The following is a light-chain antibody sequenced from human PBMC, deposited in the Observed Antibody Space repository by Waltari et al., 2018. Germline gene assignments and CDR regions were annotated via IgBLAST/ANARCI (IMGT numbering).Light chain of an antibody. V-gene: IGKV3-11*01. Sequence: DIVLTQSPATLSLSPGERDHLLCRASQNVATYLAWYQQKPGQDPRLLIYDASTRATGIPARFSGGESVTDFSLTISTLEPEDFAIYYCHQRSARDTFGQGTRLEIK. J-gene: IGKJ5*01. CDR1: QNVATY. CDR2: DAS. CDR3: HQRSARDT.